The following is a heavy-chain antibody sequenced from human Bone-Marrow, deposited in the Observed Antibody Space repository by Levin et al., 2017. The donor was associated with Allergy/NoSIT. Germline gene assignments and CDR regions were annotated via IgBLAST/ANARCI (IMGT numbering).Heavy chain of an antibody. CDR1: GFTFSNSW. CDR2: IKSKIDGETP. D-gene: IGHD3-22*01. J-gene: IGHJ4*02. V-gene: IGHV3-15*07. Sequence: GESLKISCAASGFTFSNSWMNWVRQAPGKGLEWVARIKSKIDGETPDYTAPVTGRFTISRDDSENTLYLQMNSLKTEDTAVYYCTTHRSSGRENYWGQGTLVTVSS. CDR3: TTHRSSGRENY.